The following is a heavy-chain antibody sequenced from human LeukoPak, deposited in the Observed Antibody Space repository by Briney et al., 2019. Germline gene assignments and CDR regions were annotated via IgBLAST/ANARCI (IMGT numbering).Heavy chain of an antibody. CDR3: ATGGYTGHHRIGAFDS. CDR2: IRSDGNDK. V-gene: IGHV3-30*02. J-gene: IGHJ4*02. CDR1: GFTFSNSG. Sequence: GGSLRLSCAASGFTFSNSGMHWVGRAQGRGWEWLAFIRSDGNDKYYVDSVKRRFTLSRDASKNTLYLQMNSLRVEDTAVYYCATGGYTGHHRIGAFDSWGQGALVTVSS. D-gene: IGHD5-24*01.